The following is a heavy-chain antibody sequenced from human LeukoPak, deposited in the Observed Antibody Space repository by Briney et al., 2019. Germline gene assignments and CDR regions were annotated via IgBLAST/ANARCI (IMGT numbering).Heavy chain of an antibody. V-gene: IGHV3-21*01. CDR3: ARDGMVRGVIKYYGMDV. Sequence: PGGSLRLSCAASGFTFSSYSMNWVRQAPGKGLEWVSSISSSSSYIYYADSVKGRFTISRDNAKNSLYLQMNSLRAEDTAVYYCARDGMVRGVIKYYGMDVWGKGTTVTVSS. D-gene: IGHD3-10*01. CDR2: ISSSSSYI. J-gene: IGHJ6*04. CDR1: GFTFSSYS.